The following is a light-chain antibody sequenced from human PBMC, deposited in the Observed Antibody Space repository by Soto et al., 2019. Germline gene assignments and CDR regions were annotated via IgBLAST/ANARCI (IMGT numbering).Light chain of an antibody. J-gene: IGKJ1*01. Sequence: DIQMAQSPSTLSGSVGDRVTITCRASQTISSWLAWYQQKPGKAPKLLIYKASTLKSGVPSRFSGSGSGAEFPLTISRLQPDDFATYYCQHYNSYSEAFGQGHKVHI. CDR2: KAS. CDR1: QTISSW. CDR3: QHYNSYSEA. V-gene: IGKV1-5*03.